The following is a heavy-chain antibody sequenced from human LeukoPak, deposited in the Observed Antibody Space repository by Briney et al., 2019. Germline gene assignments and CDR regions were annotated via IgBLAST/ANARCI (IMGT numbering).Heavy chain of an antibody. J-gene: IGHJ6*03. V-gene: IGHV3-66*02. CDR2: IYSGGST. CDR3: ARDRGIAAPMVV. Sequence: GGSLRLYCAASGFTVSSNYMSWVRQAPGKGLEWVSVIYSGGSTYYADSVKGRFTISRDNSKNTLYLQMNSLRAEDTAVYYCARDRGIAAPMVVWGKGTTVTVSS. D-gene: IGHD6-13*01. CDR1: GFTVSSNY.